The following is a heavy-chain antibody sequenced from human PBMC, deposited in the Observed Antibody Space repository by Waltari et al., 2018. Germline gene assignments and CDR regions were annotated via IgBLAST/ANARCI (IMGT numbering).Heavy chain of an antibody. CDR1: GFTLTRYA. J-gene: IGHJ4*02. CDR3: ARDLSNYYFDY. V-gene: IGHV3-30*04. Sequence: QVQLVECGGGMVQPGRSLSLHWDDSGFTLTRYATPWVHQAPGKGLEWVAVISYDGSNKYYADSVKGRFTISRDNSENTLSLQMSSLRGEDTAVYYCARDLSNYYFDYWGQGTLVTVSS. CDR2: ISYDGSNK.